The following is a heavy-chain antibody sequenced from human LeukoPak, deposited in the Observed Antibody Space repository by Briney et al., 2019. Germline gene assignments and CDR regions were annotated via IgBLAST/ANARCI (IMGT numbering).Heavy chain of an antibody. J-gene: IGHJ4*02. Sequence: SETLSLTCTVSGGSISSSNYYWGWIRQPPGKGLEWIGNIYYSGSTYYKPSLKTRVTISVDTSKNQFSLKLTSVTAADTAVYYCARHASVHGNWLRPLDYWGQGSLVTVSS. CDR1: GGSISSSNYY. D-gene: IGHD4-23*01. V-gene: IGHV4-39*01. CDR3: ARHASVHGNWLRPLDY. CDR2: IYYSGST.